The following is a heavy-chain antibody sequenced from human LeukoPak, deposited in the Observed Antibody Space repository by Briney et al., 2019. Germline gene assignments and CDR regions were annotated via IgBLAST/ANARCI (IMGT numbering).Heavy chain of an antibody. D-gene: IGHD3-22*01. V-gene: IGHV3-23*01. CDR2: ISAGGDST. Sequence: GGSLRLSCAASGFTFSSYAMSWVRQAPGKGLEWVSAISAGGDSTYYAASVMGRFTISRDNSKNTLYLQMNSLRAEDTAVYYCAKRPTYYYDSSGSFDYWGQGTLVTVSS. CDR1: GFTFSSYA. CDR3: AKRPTYYYDSSGSFDY. J-gene: IGHJ4*02.